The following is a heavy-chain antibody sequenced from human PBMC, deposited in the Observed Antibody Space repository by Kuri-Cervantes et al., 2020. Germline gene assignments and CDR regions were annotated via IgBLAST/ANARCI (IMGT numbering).Heavy chain of an antibody. V-gene: IGHV3-23*01. CDR1: GFTFSSYA. J-gene: IGHJ4*02. CDR3: ARGRDY. Sequence: GESLKISCAASGFTFSSYAMSWVRQAPGKGLEWVSAISGSGGSTYYADSVKGRFTISRDNAQNSLYLQMNSLRAEDTAVYYCARGRDYWGQGTLVTVSS. CDR2: ISGSGGST.